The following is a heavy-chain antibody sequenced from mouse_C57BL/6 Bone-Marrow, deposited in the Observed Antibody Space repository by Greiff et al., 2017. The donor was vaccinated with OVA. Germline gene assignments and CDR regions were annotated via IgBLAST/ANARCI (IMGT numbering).Heavy chain of an antibody. CDR1: GFTFSSYG. CDR2: ISSGGSST. D-gene: IGHD4-1*01. J-gene: IGHJ2*01. Sequence: EVKLVESGGDLVKPGGSLKLSCAASGFTFSSYGMSWVRQTPDKRLEWVATISSGGSSTYYPDSVKGRFTISRDNAKNTLYLQMSSLKSEDTAMYYCARTGTGDYWGQGTTLTVSS. CDR3: ARTGTGDY. V-gene: IGHV5-6*02.